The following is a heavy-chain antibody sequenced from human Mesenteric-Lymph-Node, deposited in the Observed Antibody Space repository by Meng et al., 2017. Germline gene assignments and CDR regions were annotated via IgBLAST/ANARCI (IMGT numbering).Heavy chain of an antibody. CDR3: ARGVVVVAAPPGSGYYYGMDV. Sequence: GSLRLSCAVYGGSFSGYYWNWIRQPPGKGLEWIGYIYYSGSTNYNPSLKSRVTISVDTSKNQFSLKLSSVTAADTAVYYCARGVVVVAAPPGSGYYYGMDVWGQGTTVTVSS. D-gene: IGHD2-15*01. J-gene: IGHJ6*02. CDR2: IYYSGST. V-gene: IGHV4-59*01. CDR1: GGSFSGYY.